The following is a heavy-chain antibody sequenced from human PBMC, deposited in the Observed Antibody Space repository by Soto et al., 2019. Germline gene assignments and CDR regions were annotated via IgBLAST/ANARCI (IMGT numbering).Heavy chain of an antibody. Sequence: QVQLQESGPGLVKPSETLALTCTVSGDSVSSDNYYWTWIRQPPGKGLEWLGYIYSSGSTNYNPSLKSRATIPLDTSSNQFSLKLTSVTAADTAVYYGTKDIRGYSRAFDYWGQGTLVTVSS. CDR1: GDSVSSDNYY. D-gene: IGHD5-18*01. J-gene: IGHJ4*02. CDR3: TKDIRGYSRAFDY. V-gene: IGHV4-61*01. CDR2: IYSSGST.